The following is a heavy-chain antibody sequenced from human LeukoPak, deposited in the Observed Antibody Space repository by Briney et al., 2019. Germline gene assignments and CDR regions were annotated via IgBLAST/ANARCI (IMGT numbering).Heavy chain of an antibody. D-gene: IGHD3-22*01. CDR1: GYTFTGYY. CDR3: ARDPRYDSSGYYYGNWFDP. V-gene: IGHV1-2*02. J-gene: IGHJ5*02. CDR2: INPNSGGT. Sequence: ASVKVSCKASGYTFTGYYMHWVRQAPGQGLEWMGWINPNSGGTNYAQKFQGRVTMTRDTSISTAYMELSRLRSDDTAVYYCARDPRYDSSGYYYGNWFDPWGQGTLVTVSS.